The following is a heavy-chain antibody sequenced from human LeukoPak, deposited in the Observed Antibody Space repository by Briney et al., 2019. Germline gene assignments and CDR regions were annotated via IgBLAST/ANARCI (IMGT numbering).Heavy chain of an antibody. J-gene: IGHJ2*01. V-gene: IGHV3-9*01. CDR3: ARGRIPDFWSGIDYWYFDL. D-gene: IGHD3-3*01. Sequence: PGRSLRLSCAASGFTFDDYAMHWVRQAPGKGLEWVSGISWNSGSIGYADSVKGRFTISRDNAKNSLYLQMNSLRSEDTAVYYCARGRIPDFWSGIDYWYFDLWGRGTLVTVSS. CDR1: GFTFDDYA. CDR2: ISWNSGSI.